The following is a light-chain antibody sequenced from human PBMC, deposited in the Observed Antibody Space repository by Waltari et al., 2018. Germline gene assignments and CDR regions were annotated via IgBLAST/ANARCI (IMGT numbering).Light chain of an antibody. J-gene: IGLJ3*02. Sequence: SYELTQPPSVSVSPGLTARITCTGDAFSRKYVSWYQGRVGQAPVVVIYDESKRPSGIPERFSGSSSGTMATLTITRAQVDDEGDYYCYSTDNSDNHRGVFGGGTRVTVL. CDR2: DES. V-gene: IGLV3-10*01. CDR3: YSTDNSDNHRGV. CDR1: AFSRKY.